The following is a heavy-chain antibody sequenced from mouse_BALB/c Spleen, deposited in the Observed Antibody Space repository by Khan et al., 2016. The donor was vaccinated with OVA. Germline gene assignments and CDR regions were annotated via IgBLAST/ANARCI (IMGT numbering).Heavy chain of an antibody. CDR2: INTHSGVP. J-gene: IGHJ4*01. CDR3: ARGGAAYYRNDGGAMEY. V-gene: IGHV9-4*02. CDR1: GYTFTTAG. Sequence: QIQLVQSGPELKKPGETVRISCKASGYTFTTAGIQWVQQMPGKGLKWIGWINTHSGVPKYAEDFKGRFAFSLDISVSTAYLQITNLKNEEPATYFCARGGAAYYRNDGGAMEYWGQGTSVTVSS. D-gene: IGHD2-14*01.